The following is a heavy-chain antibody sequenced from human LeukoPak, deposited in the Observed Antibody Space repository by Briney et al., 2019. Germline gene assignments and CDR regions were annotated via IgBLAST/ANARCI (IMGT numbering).Heavy chain of an antibody. V-gene: IGHV3-66*01. J-gene: IGHJ4*02. Sequence: GGSLRLSCAASGFTVSSNYMSWVRQAPGKGLEWVSVIYSGGSTYYADSVKGRFTISRDNSKNTLYLQMNSLRAEDTAVYYCARGYSYGYLLIDYWGQGTLVTVSS. D-gene: IGHD5-18*01. CDR1: GFTVSSNY. CDR2: IYSGGST. CDR3: ARGYSYGYLLIDY.